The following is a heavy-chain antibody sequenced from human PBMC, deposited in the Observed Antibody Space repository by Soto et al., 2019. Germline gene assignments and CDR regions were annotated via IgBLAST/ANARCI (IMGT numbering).Heavy chain of an antibody. D-gene: IGHD3-3*01. CDR1: GFTFSSYD. CDR2: IGTAGDT. Sequence: EVQLVESGGGLVQPGGSLRLSCAASGFTFSSYDMHWVRQATGKGLEWVSAIGTAGDTYYPGSVKGRFTNSKENDKNSLYLQMNSLRAEDTAVYYCARGKRFWGGGMDGWGQWTTVTVSS. V-gene: IGHV3-13*01. J-gene: IGHJ6*02. CDR3: ARGKRFWGGGMDG.